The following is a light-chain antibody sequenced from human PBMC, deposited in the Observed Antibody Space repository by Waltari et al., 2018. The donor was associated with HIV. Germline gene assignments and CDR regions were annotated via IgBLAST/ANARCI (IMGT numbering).Light chain of an antibody. V-gene: IGLV2-14*03. CDR3: SSYTGSSTLGV. CDR1: SSDVGDYNY. CDR2: DVS. Sequence: QSALTQPASVSGSPGQSITLSSTGASSDVGDYNYVSGYQQHPGKAPKLMIYDVSNRPSGVSNRFSGSKSGNTASLTISGLQAEDEADYYCSSYTGSSTLGVFGTGTRVTVL. J-gene: IGLJ1*01.